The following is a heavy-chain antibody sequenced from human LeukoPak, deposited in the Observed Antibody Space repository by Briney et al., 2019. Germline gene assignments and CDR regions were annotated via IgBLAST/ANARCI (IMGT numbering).Heavy chain of an antibody. CDR2: ISSSSSYI. D-gene: IGHD6-6*01. Sequence: PGGSLRLSCAASGFTVSSNYMNWVRQAPGKGLEWVSSISSSSSYIYYADSVKGRFTISRDNAKNSLYLQMNSLRAEDTAVYYCARMSIAARSGFDYWGQGTLVTVSS. CDR1: GFTVSSNY. J-gene: IGHJ4*02. CDR3: ARMSIAARSGFDY. V-gene: IGHV3-21*01.